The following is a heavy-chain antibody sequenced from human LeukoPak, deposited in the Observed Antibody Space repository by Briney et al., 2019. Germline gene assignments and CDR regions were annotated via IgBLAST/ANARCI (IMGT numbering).Heavy chain of an antibody. CDR3: ARSKRITMVRGVSVWFDP. CDR2: IYHSGST. CDR1: GGSISSGGYF. V-gene: IGHV4-30-2*01. D-gene: IGHD3-10*01. Sequence: SETLSLTCAVSGGSISSGGYFWSWIRQPPGKGLEWIGYIYHSGSTYYNPSLKSRVTISVDRSKNQFAQKLSSVTAADTAVYYCARSKRITMVRGVSVWFDPWGQGTLVTVSS. J-gene: IGHJ5*02.